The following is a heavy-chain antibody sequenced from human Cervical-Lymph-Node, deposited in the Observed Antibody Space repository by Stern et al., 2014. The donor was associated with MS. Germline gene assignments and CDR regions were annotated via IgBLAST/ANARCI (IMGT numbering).Heavy chain of an antibody. J-gene: IGHJ4*02. Sequence: EVQLVESGGGVIQPGGSLSLSCAASGFTVSSDYMTWVRQAQGQGLERVSVIASGGSTYYADTVKGRFTISRDNSKNTLYLQMTGLRAEDTAVYYCARDTASPARSDWWGQGTLVTVSS. CDR3: ARDTASPARSDW. D-gene: IGHD4-17*01. CDR1: GFTVSSDY. V-gene: IGHV3-53*01. CDR2: IASGGST.